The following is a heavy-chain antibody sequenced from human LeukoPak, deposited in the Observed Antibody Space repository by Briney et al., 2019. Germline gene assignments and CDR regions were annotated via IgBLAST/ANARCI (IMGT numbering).Heavy chain of an antibody. CDR3: ARDIVYCGGDRWGDTFDI. CDR2: ISPYDGDR. Sequence: ASVKVSCKASGGTFSSYAISWVRQAPGQGLEWMGWISPYDGDRNYAQKFQGRVTMTTDTSTGTAYMELRSLTSDDTAMYYCARDIVYCGGDRWGDTFDIWGQGTMVTVSS. D-gene: IGHD2-21*02. V-gene: IGHV1-18*01. J-gene: IGHJ3*02. CDR1: GGTFSSYA.